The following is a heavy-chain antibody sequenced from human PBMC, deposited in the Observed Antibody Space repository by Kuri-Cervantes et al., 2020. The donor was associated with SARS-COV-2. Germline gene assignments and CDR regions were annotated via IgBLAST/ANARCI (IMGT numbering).Heavy chain of an antibody. CDR2: THSDGTT. CDR3: VKDCGLGGRKDS. V-gene: IGHV3-66*01. CDR1: GFTFSSYA. D-gene: IGHD2-21*01. Sequence: LSLTCAASGFTFSSYAMSWVRQAPGKGLEWVSVTHSDGTTFYADSVKGRFIVSRDNSKNTVFLQMNSLRPEDTAMYYCVKDCGLGGRKDSWGQGTLVTVSS. J-gene: IGHJ4*02.